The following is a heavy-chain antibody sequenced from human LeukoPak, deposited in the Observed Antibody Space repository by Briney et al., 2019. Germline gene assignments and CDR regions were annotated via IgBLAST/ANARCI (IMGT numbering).Heavy chain of an antibody. CDR3: AREPGYYFDY. CDR2: ISYDGSNK. V-gene: IGHV3-30-3*01. CDR1: GFTFSRYA. D-gene: IGHD3-9*01. J-gene: IGHJ4*02. Sequence: GGSLRLSCASSGFTFSRYATHWVRQAPGKGLEWVAVISYDGSNKFYADSVKGRFTVSRDNYKNTLYLQMNNLRAEDTAVYYCAREPGYYFDYWGQGTLVTVSS.